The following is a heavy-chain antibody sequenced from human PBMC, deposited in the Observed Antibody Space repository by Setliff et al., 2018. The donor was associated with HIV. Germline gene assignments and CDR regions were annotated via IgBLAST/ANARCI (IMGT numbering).Heavy chain of an antibody. J-gene: IGHJ4*02. CDR1: GDSINSGNYY. CDR3: ATSPAGEILGSRPFYFDY. V-gene: IGHV4-31*03. Sequence: PSETLSLTCTVSGDSINSGNYYWSWIRQHPGNVLEWIGYIYYSGSTYYSPSLKSRVTISEDTSKNQFSLKMRSVTAADTAVYYCATSPAGEILGSRPFYFDYWGQGTLVTVSS. D-gene: IGHD3-10*01. CDR2: IYYSGST.